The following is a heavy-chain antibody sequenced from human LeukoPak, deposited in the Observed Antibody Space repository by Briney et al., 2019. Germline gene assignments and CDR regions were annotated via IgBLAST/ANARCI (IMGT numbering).Heavy chain of an antibody. CDR3: ARDYDSSGYYGLYYYYMDV. J-gene: IGHJ6*03. D-gene: IGHD3-22*01. CDR2: ISSSGSTI. CDR1: GFTFSDYY. V-gene: IGHV3-11*01. Sequence: PVGSLRLSCAASGFTFSDYYMSWIRQAPGKGLEWVSYISSSGSTIYYADSVKGRFTISRDNAKNSLYLQMNSLRAEDTAVYYCARDYDSSGYYGLYYYYMDVWGEGTTVSVSS.